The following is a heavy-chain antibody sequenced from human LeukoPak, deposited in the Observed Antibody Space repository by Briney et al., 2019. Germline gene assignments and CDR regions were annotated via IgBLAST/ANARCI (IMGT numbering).Heavy chain of an antibody. V-gene: IGHV1-18*01. CDR2: ISAYNGNT. CDR3: ARSDCSSTSCTRDYYYYMDV. D-gene: IGHD2-2*01. Sequence: ASVKVSCKASGYTFTSYGISWVRQAPGQGLEWMGWISAYNGNTNYAQKLQGRVTMTTDTSTSTAYMELRSLRSDDTAVYYCARSDCSSTSCTRDYYYYMDVWGKGTTVTVSS. J-gene: IGHJ6*03. CDR1: GYTFTSYG.